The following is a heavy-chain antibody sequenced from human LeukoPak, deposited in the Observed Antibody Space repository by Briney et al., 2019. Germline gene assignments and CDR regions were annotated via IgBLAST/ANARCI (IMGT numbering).Heavy chain of an antibody. D-gene: IGHD1-26*01. CDR3: ARSQSKWSAFDI. V-gene: IGHV3-74*01. J-gene: IGHJ3*02. CDR2: INSDGSST. Sequence: GGSLRLSCAASGFTFSSYWMHWVRQAPGKGLVWVSRINSDGSSTSYADSVKGRFTISRDNAKNSLYLQMNSLRADDTAVYYCARSQSKWSAFDIWGQGTMVTVSS. CDR1: GFTFSSYW.